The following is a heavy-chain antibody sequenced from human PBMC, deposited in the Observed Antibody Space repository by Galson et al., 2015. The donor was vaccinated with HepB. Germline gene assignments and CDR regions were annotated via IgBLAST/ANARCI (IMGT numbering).Heavy chain of an antibody. CDR2: ISSNGGST. CDR1: GFTFSSYA. Sequence: SLRLSCAASGFTFSSYAMHWVRQAPGKGLEYVSAISSNGGSTYYADSVKGRFTISRDNSKNTLYLQMSSLRAEDTAVYYCVKGWYYGSGSYFVYYYGMDVWGQGTTVTVSS. D-gene: IGHD3-10*01. CDR3: VKGWYYGSGSYFVYYYGMDV. V-gene: IGHV3-64D*06. J-gene: IGHJ6*02.